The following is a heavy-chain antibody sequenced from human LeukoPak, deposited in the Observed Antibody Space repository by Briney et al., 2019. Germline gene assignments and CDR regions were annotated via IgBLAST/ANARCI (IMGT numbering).Heavy chain of an antibody. J-gene: IGHJ4*02. V-gene: IGHV1-46*01. CDR2: INPSGGST. CDR1: GYTFSSYY. Sequence: ASVKVSCKASGYTFSSYYMHWVRQAPGQGLEWMGIINPSGGSTNYAQKFQGRVTITRDTSTSTVYMELSSLRSEDTAIYYCARDLGYSYGFHYYWGQGTLVTVSS. CDR3: ARDLGYSYGFHYY. D-gene: IGHD5-18*01.